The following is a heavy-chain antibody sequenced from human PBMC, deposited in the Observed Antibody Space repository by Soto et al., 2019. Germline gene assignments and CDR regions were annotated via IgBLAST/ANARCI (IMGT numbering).Heavy chain of an antibody. CDR3: ARGWTQKDIVATMRGSYYYGMDV. J-gene: IGHJ6*02. Sequence: QVQLVQSGAEVKKPGSSVKVSCKASGGTFSSYAISWVRQAPGQGLEWMGGIIPIFGTANYAQKFQGRVTITADESTSTAYMELSSLRSEETAVYYCARGWTQKDIVATMRGSYYYGMDVWGQGTTLTV. CDR2: IIPIFGTA. CDR1: GGTFSSYA. V-gene: IGHV1-69*01. D-gene: IGHD5-12*01.